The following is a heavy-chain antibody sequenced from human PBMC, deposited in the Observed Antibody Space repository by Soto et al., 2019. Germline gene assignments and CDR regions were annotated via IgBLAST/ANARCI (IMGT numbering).Heavy chain of an antibody. CDR1: GESFSGYI. D-gene: IGHD6-19*01. J-gene: IGHJ4*02. V-gene: IGHV4-34*01. CDR3: ARGLMTGSHYSGGWYYFDS. Sequence: QVQLQQSGAGLLKPSETLSLTCAVYGESFSGYIWTWIRQTPGKGLQWIGQINHSGSATYNPSLKGRVTISVHTSYSQFSLELSSVTAADTAVYYCARGLMTGSHYSGGWYYFDSWGQGTQVTVSS. CDR2: INHSGSA.